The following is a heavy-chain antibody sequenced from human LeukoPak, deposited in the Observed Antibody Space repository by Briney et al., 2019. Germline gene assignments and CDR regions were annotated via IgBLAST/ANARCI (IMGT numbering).Heavy chain of an antibody. CDR2: ISSSSVYI. CDR1: GFTFSSCY. V-gene: IGHV3-21*06. CDR3: ATSIPLGGNGGNVYGFDI. Sequence: PGGSLRLSCVASGFTFSSCYMTWVRQAPGKGLEWVSSISSSSVYIYYADSVQGRFIISRDNAKNSLYLQMNSLRAEDTAIYYCATSIPLGGNGGNVYGFDIWGQGTMVTVSS. D-gene: IGHD4-23*01. J-gene: IGHJ3*02.